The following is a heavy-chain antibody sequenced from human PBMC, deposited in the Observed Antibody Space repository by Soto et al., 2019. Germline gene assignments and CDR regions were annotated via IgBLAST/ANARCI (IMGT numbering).Heavy chain of an antibody. CDR3: ARAVDYGDYNYYYGIDV. J-gene: IGHJ6*02. V-gene: IGHV5-51*01. CDR1: GYSFTSYW. CDR2: IYPGDSDT. D-gene: IGHD4-17*01. Sequence: GESLKISCKGSGYSFTSYWIGWVRQMPGKGLEWMGIIYPGDSDTRYSPSFQGQVTISADKSISTAYLQWSSLKASDTAMYYCARAVDYGDYNYYYGIDVWGQGTTVTVSS.